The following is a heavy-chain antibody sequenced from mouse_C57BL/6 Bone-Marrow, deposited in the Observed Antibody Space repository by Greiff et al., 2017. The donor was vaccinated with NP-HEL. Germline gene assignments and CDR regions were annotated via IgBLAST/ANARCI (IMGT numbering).Heavy chain of an antibody. Sequence: QVQLQQPGAELVKPGASVKLSCKASGYTFTSYWMHWVKQRPGQGLEWIGMIHPNSGSTNYNEKFKSKATLTVDKSSSTAYMQLSSLTSEDSAVYYCARSHYGSSYDYFDYWGQGTTLTVSS. CDR1: GYTFTSYW. CDR3: ARSHYGSSYDYFDY. D-gene: IGHD1-1*01. J-gene: IGHJ2*01. CDR2: IHPNSGST. V-gene: IGHV1-64*01.